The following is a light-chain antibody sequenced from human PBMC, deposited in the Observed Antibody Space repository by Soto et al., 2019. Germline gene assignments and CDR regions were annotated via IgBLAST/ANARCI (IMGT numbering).Light chain of an antibody. CDR2: GAS. V-gene: IGKV3-15*01. J-gene: IGKJ4*01. CDR3: QQYNDWPLT. CDR1: PTVNSD. Sequence: EKVMTQSPDTLSVFPGERATLSCRASPTVNSDLAWYQQKPGQAPRLIICGASTRATDNPARFSGSGFGTEFTLTISSVQSEDFGVDYCQQYNDWPLTFGGGTKVEIK.